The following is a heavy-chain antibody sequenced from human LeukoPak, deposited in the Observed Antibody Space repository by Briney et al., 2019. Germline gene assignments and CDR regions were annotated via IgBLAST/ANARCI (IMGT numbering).Heavy chain of an antibody. Sequence: GESLKISCKGSGYSFASYWIAWGRQMPGKGLEWMWIIYPGDSDTRYSPSFQGQVTISADKSISTAYLQWSSLKASDTAMYYCASGLDSSGYYTTYFDYWGQGTLVTVSS. CDR2: IYPGDSDT. D-gene: IGHD3-22*01. V-gene: IGHV5-51*01. CDR1: GYSFASYW. J-gene: IGHJ4*02. CDR3: ASGLDSSGYYTTYFDY.